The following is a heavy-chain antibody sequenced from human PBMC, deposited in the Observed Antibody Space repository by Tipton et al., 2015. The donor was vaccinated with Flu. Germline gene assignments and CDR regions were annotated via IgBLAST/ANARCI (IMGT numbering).Heavy chain of an antibody. CDR2: IYPDDSDT. CDR3: ARQDCSSGTCYIDS. J-gene: IGHJ4*02. CDR1: KYSFTSYW. D-gene: IGHD2-2*02. V-gene: IGHV5-51*01. Sequence: QLVQSGAEVKKPGESLKISCKDSKYSFTSYWIGWVRQMPGKGLEWMGIIYPDDSDTRYSPSFQGQVTISADKPSSTAYLQWSSLKASDTATYYCARQDCSSGTCYIDSWGQGTLITVSS.